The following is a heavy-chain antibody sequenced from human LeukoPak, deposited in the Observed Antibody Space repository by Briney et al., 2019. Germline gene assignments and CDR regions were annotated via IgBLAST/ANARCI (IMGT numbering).Heavy chain of an antibody. D-gene: IGHD3-22*01. V-gene: IGHV4-59*01. Sequence: SETLSLTCTVSGGSISSYYWGWIRQPPGKGLEFIGYIYYSGSTNYNPSLKSRVTISVDTSKNQFSLKLTSVTAADTAVYYCARVDDCYDNTGYSFDYWGQGTLVTVSS. J-gene: IGHJ4*02. CDR3: ARVDDCYDNTGYSFDY. CDR1: GGSISSYY. CDR2: IYYSGST.